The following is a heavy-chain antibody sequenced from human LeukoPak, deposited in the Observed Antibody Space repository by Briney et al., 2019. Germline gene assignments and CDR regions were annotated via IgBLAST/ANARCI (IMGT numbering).Heavy chain of an antibody. J-gene: IGHJ4*02. CDR2: ISGSGGST. D-gene: IGHD3-22*01. Sequence: GGSRRLSCAASGFTFSSYAMSWVRQAPGKGMEWVSAISGSGGSTYYADSVKGRFTISRDNSKNTLYLQMNSLRAEDTAVYYCAKHRDYYDSSGYFDHWGQGTLVTVSS. V-gene: IGHV3-23*01. CDR1: GFTFSSYA. CDR3: AKHRDYYDSSGYFDH.